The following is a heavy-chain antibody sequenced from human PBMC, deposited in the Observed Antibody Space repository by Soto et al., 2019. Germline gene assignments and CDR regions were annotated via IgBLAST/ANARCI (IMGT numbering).Heavy chain of an antibody. CDR2: LYYTGST. D-gene: IGHD1-26*01. CDR3: ATFPLYRGSWY. CDR1: GGSISSNSYY. Sequence: PSETLSLTCTVSGGSISSNSYYWGWIRQPPGKGLEWIGNLYYTGSTYYNPSLESRVTISVDTSKNQFSLKLSSVTAADTAVYYCATFPLYRGSWYWGQGTLVTVSS. J-gene: IGHJ4*02. V-gene: IGHV4-39*01.